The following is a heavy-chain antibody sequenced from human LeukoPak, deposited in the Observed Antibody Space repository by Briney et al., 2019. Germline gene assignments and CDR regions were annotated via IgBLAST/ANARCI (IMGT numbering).Heavy chain of an antibody. CDR2: INHSGST. V-gene: IGHV4-34*01. CDR1: GGSFSGYY. J-gene: IGHJ4*02. CDR3: ARVHPYSSGWSFDY. D-gene: IGHD6-19*01. Sequence: PSETLSLTCTVHGGSFSGYYWSWIRQPPGKGLEWIGEINHSGSTNYNPSLKSRVTISVDTSKNQFSLKLSSVTAADTAVYYCARVHPYSSGWSFDYWGQGTLVTVSS.